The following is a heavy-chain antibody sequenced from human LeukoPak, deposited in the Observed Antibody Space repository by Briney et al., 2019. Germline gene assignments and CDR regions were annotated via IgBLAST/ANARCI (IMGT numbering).Heavy chain of an antibody. Sequence: ASVKVSCKASGSTFIGYYMHWVRQAPGQGLEWMGWINPNSGGTNYAQKFQDRVTMTRDTSISTAYMELSRLRSEDTAVYYCATEDDSSTWGQGTMVTVSS. CDR2: INPNSGGT. CDR1: GSTFIGYY. D-gene: IGHD3-22*01. CDR3: ATEDDSST. J-gene: IGHJ3*01. V-gene: IGHV1-2*02.